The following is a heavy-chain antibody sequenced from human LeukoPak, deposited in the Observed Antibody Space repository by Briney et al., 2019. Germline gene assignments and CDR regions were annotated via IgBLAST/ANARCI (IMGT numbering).Heavy chain of an antibody. CDR3: ARGSTYYYDSSGYYLDY. V-gene: IGHV1-69*04. Sequence: ASVKVSCKASGGTFSSYAISWVRQAPGQGLEWMGRIIPILGIANYAQKFQGRVTITADKSTSTAYMELRSLRSDDTAVYYCARGSTYYYDSSGYYLDYWGQGTLVTVSS. CDR2: IIPILGIA. J-gene: IGHJ4*02. CDR1: GGTFSSYA. D-gene: IGHD3-22*01.